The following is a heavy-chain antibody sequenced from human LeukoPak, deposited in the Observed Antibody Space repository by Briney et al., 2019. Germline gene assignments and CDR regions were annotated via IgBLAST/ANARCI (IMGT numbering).Heavy chain of an antibody. CDR2: INPNSGGT. CDR3: ARGEYSSGWYPNDAFDI. J-gene: IGHJ3*02. V-gene: IGHV1-2*02. D-gene: IGHD6-19*01. CDR1: GYTFTGYY. Sequence: VSVKVSCKASGYTFTGYYMHWVRQAPGQGLEWMGWINPNSGGTNYAQKFQGRVTVTRDTSISTAYMELSRLRSDDTAVYYCARGEYSSGWYPNDAFDIWGQGTMVTVSS.